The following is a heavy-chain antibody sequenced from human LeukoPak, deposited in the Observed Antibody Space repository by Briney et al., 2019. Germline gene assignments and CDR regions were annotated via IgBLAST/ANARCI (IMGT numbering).Heavy chain of an antibody. D-gene: IGHD2-2*01. J-gene: IGHJ5*02. CDR3: ASGSGLLFDNWFDP. CDR2: IKQDGSEK. CDR1: GFTFSNYW. V-gene: IGHV3-7*01. Sequence: GGSLRLSCAASGFTFSNYWMSWVRQAPGKGLEWVANIKQDGSEKYYVDSVKGRFTISRDNAKNSLYLQMNSLRAEDTAVYYCASGSGLLFDNWFDPWGQGTLVTVSS.